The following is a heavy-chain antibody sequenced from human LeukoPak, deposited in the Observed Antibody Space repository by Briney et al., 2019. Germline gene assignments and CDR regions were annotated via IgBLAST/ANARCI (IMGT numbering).Heavy chain of an antibody. CDR2: INPNSGGT. CDR3: AREDGDYGNWFDP. CDR1: GYTFTGYY. Sequence: GASVKVSCKASGYTFTGYYMHWVRQAPGQGLEWMGWINPNSGGTNYAQKFQGRVTMTRDTSISTAYMELSRLRSDDTAVYYFAREDGDYGNWFDPWGQGTLVTVSS. V-gene: IGHV1-2*02. D-gene: IGHD4-17*01. J-gene: IGHJ5*02.